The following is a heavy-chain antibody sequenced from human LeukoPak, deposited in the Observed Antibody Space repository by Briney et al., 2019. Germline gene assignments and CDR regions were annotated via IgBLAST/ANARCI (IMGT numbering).Heavy chain of an antibody. J-gene: IGHJ6*02. Sequence: SETLSLTCSVSGGSLTNSYWSWMRQPPGKELEWIGYIYYSGRTNYNPSLKSRVTVSVDTSKNHFSLKLTSVTAADTAVYYCARNDFRGYGMDVWGQGTAVTVSS. CDR2: IYYSGRT. D-gene: IGHD1-1*01. V-gene: IGHV4-59*08. CDR1: GGSLTNSY. CDR3: ARNDFRGYGMDV.